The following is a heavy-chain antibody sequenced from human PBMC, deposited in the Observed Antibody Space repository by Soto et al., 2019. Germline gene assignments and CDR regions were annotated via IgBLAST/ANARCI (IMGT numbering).Heavy chain of an antibody. CDR1: GITYSTYA. CDR2: INAGNGDT. CDR3: ARAIRGYVT. V-gene: IGHV1-3*01. J-gene: IGHJ4*02. Sequence: VQLVQSGAEVKKPGASVMVSCKASGITYSTYAIHWVRQAPGQSLEWMGWINAGNGDTRYSEKLQGRVTLTRDTSASTAYMDLSSLRSDDTAIYYCARAIRGYVTWGQGTLVTVSS. D-gene: IGHD5-12*01.